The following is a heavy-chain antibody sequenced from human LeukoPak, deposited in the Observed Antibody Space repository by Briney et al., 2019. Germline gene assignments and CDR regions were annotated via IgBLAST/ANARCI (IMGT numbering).Heavy chain of an antibody. CDR3: ARVKSGTYSAFDI. D-gene: IGHD1-26*01. Sequence: GESLKISCKGSGYGYSFTSYSIGWVRQMPGKGLECLGILYPGDSSTRYSPSFQGQVTISADKSISTAYLQWSSLKASDTAMYYCARVKSGTYSAFDIWGQGTLVTVSS. CDR1: GYGYSFTSYS. CDR2: LYPGDSST. J-gene: IGHJ3*02. V-gene: IGHV5-51*01.